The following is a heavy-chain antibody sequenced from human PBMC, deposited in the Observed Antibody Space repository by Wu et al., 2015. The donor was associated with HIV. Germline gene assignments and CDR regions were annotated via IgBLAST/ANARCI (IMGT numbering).Heavy chain of an antibody. CDR1: GYSFTGYY. Sequence: QVQLVQSGAELRKPGASVRVSCKASGYSFTGYYIHWVRQAPGRGLEWVGWINPNSGGTNYAQKFQGRVTMTRDTSISTAYMELSRLRSDDTAVYYCARAVGEEFGHYYYMDVWGKGTTVTVSS. CDR2: INPNSGGT. D-gene: IGHD3-10*01. CDR3: ARAVGEEFGHYYYMDV. J-gene: IGHJ6*03. V-gene: IGHV1-2*02.